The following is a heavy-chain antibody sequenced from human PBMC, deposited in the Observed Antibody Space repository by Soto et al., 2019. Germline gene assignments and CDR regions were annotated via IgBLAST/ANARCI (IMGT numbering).Heavy chain of an antibody. D-gene: IGHD3-10*01. CDR1: GGSISSYY. V-gene: IGHV4-59*01. CDR2: IYYSGST. CDR3: ARGHAVPPPKVKYYLDY. Sequence: PSETLSLTCTVSGGSISSYYWSWIRQPPGKGLEWIGYIYYSGSTNYNPSLKSRVTISVDTSKNQFSLKLSSVTAADTAVYYCARGHAVPPPKVKYYLDYWGQGTLVTVSS. J-gene: IGHJ4*02.